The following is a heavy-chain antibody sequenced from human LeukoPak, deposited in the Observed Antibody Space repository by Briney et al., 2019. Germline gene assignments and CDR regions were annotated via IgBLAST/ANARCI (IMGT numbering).Heavy chain of an antibody. CDR3: ARDSGYCSTAKCYKPADY. J-gene: IGHJ4*02. CDR1: GGTFSTYA. Sequence: GASVKVSCKASGGTFSTYAIIWVRQAPGQGLEWMGRIIPFVDITNYAQKFQGRVTIAADKSTNTAYLELSSLRSEDTALYFCARDSGYCSTAKCYKPADYWGQGTLVTVSS. D-gene: IGHD2-2*03. V-gene: IGHV1-69*04. CDR2: IIPFVDIT.